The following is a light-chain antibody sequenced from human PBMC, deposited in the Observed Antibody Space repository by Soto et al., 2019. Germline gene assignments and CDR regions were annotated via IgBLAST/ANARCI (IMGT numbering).Light chain of an antibody. CDR1: QSVGGY. J-gene: IGKJ4*01. Sequence: EIVLTQSPATLSLSPGERATLSGRASQSVGGYLDWYQQKPGQAPRLLIYDASNRASGIPARFSGSGSGTDFTLTISSLEPEDLAVSYCNQRSNWPPLTVGGGTKVELK. CDR3: NQRSNWPPLT. V-gene: IGKV3-11*01. CDR2: DAS.